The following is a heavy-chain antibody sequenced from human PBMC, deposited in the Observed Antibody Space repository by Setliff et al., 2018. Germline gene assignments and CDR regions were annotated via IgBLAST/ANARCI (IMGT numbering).Heavy chain of an antibody. J-gene: IGHJ1*01. Sequence: ASVKVSCKASGYTFTSYGISWVRQAPGQGLEWMGWISAYNGNTNYAQKFQGRVTMTRNTSISTAYMELSSLRSEDTAVYYCARSSEYYYDSSGYIGHAEYFQHWGQGTLVTVSS. D-gene: IGHD3-22*01. CDR1: GYTFTSYG. V-gene: IGHV1-18*01. CDR2: ISAYNGNT. CDR3: ARSSEYYYDSSGYIGHAEYFQH.